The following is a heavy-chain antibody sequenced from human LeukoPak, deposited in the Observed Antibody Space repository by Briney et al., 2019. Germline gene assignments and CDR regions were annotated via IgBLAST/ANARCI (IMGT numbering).Heavy chain of an antibody. V-gene: IGHV1-18*01. Sequence: ASVKVSCKASGYTFTSNGISWVRQAPGQGLEWMGWISAYNGKTNYAQKLQGRVTMAADTSTSTAYMELRSLRSDDTAVYYCARDRIAVAGTIFDYWGQGTLVTVSS. CDR1: GYTFTSNG. D-gene: IGHD6-19*01. CDR3: ARDRIAVAGTIFDY. J-gene: IGHJ4*02. CDR2: ISAYNGKT.